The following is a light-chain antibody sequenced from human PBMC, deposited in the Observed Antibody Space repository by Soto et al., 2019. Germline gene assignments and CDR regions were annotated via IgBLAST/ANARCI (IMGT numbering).Light chain of an antibody. CDR1: SSDVGGYNY. CDR2: EVS. CDR3: TSSAGSNNLV. Sequence: QSALTQPPSASGSPGQSVTISCSGTSSDVGGYNYVSWFQQHPGKAPKLMIYEVSKRPSGVPDRFSGSKSGSTASLTVSGLQAEDEADYYCTSSAGSNNLVFGGGTKLTVL. V-gene: IGLV2-8*01. J-gene: IGLJ2*01.